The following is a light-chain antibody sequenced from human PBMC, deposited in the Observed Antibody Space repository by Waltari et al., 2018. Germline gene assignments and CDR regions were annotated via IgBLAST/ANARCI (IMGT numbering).Light chain of an antibody. CDR2: YAS. Sequence: DIQMTQSPSSLSASVGDTVTITCRASQGISKSVAWYQQRPGRAPKCLIYYASTLESGVPSRFSGSGSGTDFTLTITSLQPEDFATYHCQQHKTFPFTFGGGTKLEI. CDR3: QQHKTFPFT. J-gene: IGKJ4*01. V-gene: IGKV1-16*01. CDR1: QGISKS.